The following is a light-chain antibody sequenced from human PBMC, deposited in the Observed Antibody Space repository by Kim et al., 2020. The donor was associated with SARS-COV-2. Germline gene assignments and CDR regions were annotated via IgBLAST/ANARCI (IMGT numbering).Light chain of an antibody. CDR1: QRVSSN. Sequence: SPGERATLSCRASQRVSSNLAWYQQKPGQAPRLLIYGASTRATGIPARFSGSGSGTEFTLTISSLQSEDFAVYYGQQYNNWPLLITFGQGTKLEI. CDR3: QQYNNWPLLIT. CDR2: GAS. V-gene: IGKV3-15*01. J-gene: IGKJ2*01.